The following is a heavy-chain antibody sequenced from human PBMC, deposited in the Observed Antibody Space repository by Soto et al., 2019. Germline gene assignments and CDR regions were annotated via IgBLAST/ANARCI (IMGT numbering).Heavy chain of an antibody. CDR2: IKSKTDGGTT. CDR3: TTWYDSSGYFWPFDY. V-gene: IGHV3-15*07. J-gene: IGHJ4*02. CDR1: GFTFSNAW. D-gene: IGHD3-22*01. Sequence: GGSLRLSCAASGFTFSNAWVNWVRQAPGKGLEWVGRIKSKTDGGTTDYAAPVKGRFTISRDDSKNTLYLQMNSLKTEDTAVYYCTTWYDSSGYFWPFDYWGQGTLVTVSS.